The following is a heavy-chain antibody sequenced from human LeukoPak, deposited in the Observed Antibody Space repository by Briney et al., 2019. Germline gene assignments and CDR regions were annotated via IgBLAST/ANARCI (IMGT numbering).Heavy chain of an antibody. CDR3: AAEEGYSGYDSYFDY. D-gene: IGHD5-12*01. J-gene: IGHJ4*02. CDR2: INHSGST. V-gene: IGHV4-34*01. Sequence: SETLSLTCAVYGGSFSGYYWSWIRQPPGKGLEWIGEINHSGSTNYNPSLKSRVTISVDTSKNQFSLKLSSVTAADTAVYYCAAEEGYSGYDSYFDYWGQGTLVTVSS. CDR1: GGSFSGYY.